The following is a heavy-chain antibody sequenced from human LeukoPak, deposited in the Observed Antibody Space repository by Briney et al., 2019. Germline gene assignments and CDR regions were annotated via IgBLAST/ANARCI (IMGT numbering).Heavy chain of an antibody. J-gene: IGHJ4*02. CDR2: ISSRGSSI. CDR1: GFTFSDYY. CDR3: ARDGKAVAADFDY. D-gene: IGHD6-19*01. V-gene: IGHV3-11*01. Sequence: GGSLRLSCAASGFTFSDYYMSWIRQAPGKGLEWVSYISSRGSSIYNADSLKGRFTISRDNAKNSLYLQMNSLRPEDTAVYYCARDGKAVAADFDYWGQGTLVTVSS.